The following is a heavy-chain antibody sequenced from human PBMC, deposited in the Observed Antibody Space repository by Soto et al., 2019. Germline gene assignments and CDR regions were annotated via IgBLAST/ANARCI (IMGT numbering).Heavy chain of an antibody. J-gene: IGHJ4*02. V-gene: IGHV3-23*01. CDR2: ISDVVGYT. Sequence: HLGGSLRLSCAASGFTLKNSAMHWVRQAPGKGLEWVSGISDVVGYTSYSDGVKGRFTVSRDTSKNTLSLLMNGLRVGDTAIYYCAKERRGVVSRDFDSWGQGTLVTVSS. CDR3: AKERRGVVSRDFDS. D-gene: IGHD2-8*01. CDR1: GFTLKNSA.